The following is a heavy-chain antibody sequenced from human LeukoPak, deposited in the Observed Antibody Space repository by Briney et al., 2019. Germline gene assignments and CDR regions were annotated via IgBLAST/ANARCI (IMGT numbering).Heavy chain of an antibody. D-gene: IGHD1-26*01. CDR2: ISTSGGST. CDR1: GFTFSSCG. CDR3: AKDSGTYEGFYFDY. V-gene: IGHV3-23*01. Sequence: GGSLRLSCAASGFTFSSCGMSWVRQAPGKGLEWVSTISTSGGSTYYADSVKGRFTISRDNSKNTLYLQMSSLRAEDTAVYYCAKDSGTYEGFYFDYWGQGTLVTVSS. J-gene: IGHJ4*02.